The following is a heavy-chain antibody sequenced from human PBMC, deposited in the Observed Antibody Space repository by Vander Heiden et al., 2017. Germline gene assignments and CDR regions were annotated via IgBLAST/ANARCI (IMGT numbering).Heavy chain of an antibody. D-gene: IGHD3-10*01. CDR1: GGPISSFF. Sequence: QVQLQESGPGLVKPSETLSLTCTVSGGPISSFFWSWIRQPPGKGLEWIGHIYYGGSPTYNPSLQSRVTILLDTSKKQFSLKLSSVTAADTAVYYCARSRGYYYYYGMDVWGQGTTVTVSS. V-gene: IGHV4-59*08. J-gene: IGHJ6*02. CDR2: IYYGGSP. CDR3: ARSRGYYYYYGMDV.